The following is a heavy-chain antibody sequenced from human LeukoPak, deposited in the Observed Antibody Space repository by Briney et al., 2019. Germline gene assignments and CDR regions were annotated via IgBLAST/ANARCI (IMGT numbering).Heavy chain of an antibody. V-gene: IGHV4-34*01. Sequence: PSETPSLTCAVYGGSFSGYYWSWIRQPPGKGLEWIGEINHSGSTNYNPSLKSRVTISVDTSKNQFSLKLSSVTAADTAVYYCARGGGIVVVPAAMGYAFDIWGQGPRVTVSS. CDR3: ARGGGIVVVPAAMGYAFDI. CDR2: INHSGST. J-gene: IGHJ3*02. CDR1: GGSFSGYY. D-gene: IGHD2-2*01.